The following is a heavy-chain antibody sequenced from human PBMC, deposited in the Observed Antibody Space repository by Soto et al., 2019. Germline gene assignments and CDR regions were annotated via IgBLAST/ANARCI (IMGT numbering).Heavy chain of an antibody. J-gene: IGHJ4*02. D-gene: IGHD2-2*01. CDR2: VSFDGNRQ. CDR3: ARRHREVPALIGDYFDY. V-gene: IGHV3-30*04. CDR1: GFTFSSFA. Sequence: QVQLVESGGGVVQPGKSLTLSCAASGFTFSSFAMLWVRQPPGKGLEWVAVVSFDGNRQYFSDSVKGRFTISRDNSKNTVSLHMNSLRDDDSALYYCARRHREVPALIGDYFDYWGQGTLVTVSS.